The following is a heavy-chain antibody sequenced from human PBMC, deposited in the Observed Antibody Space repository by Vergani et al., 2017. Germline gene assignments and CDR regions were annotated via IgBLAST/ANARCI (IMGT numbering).Heavy chain of an antibody. Sequence: QVQLQESGPGLVKPSQTLSLTCTVSGGSINSHNYYWSWIRQPAGKGLEWIGRIHTSGSTNYNPSLKSRVTMSEDTSKNQFSLNLISVTAADTAVYFCARGSCLGGSCYKPLFDYWVQGILVTVSS. D-gene: IGHD2-15*01. CDR1: GGSINSHNYY. J-gene: IGHJ4*02. CDR3: ARGSCLGGSCYKPLFDY. CDR2: IHTSGST. V-gene: IGHV4-61*02.